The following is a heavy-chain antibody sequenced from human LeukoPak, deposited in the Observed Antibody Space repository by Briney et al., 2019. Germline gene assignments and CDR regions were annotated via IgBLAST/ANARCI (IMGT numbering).Heavy chain of an antibody. J-gene: IGHJ6*02. D-gene: IGHD3-3*01. V-gene: IGHV1-46*01. CDR1: GYIFTSYY. CDR2: INPSGGST. CDR3: ARTNRNYDFWSGYPTNYYYYGMDV. Sequence: ASVKVSCKASGYIFTSYYMHWVRQAPGQGLEWMGIINPSGGSTSYAQKFQGRVTMTRDTSTSTVYMELSSLRSEDTAVYYCARTNRNYDFWSGYPTNYYYYGMDVWGQGTTVTVSS.